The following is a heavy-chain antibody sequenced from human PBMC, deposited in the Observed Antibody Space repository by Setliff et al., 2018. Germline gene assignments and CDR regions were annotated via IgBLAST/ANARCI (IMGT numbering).Heavy chain of an antibody. V-gene: IGHV2-70*11. CDR3: ARTVRSRSYHYYYMDV. D-gene: IGHD2-2*01. CDR2: IDWDDDK. CDR1: GFSISTSGMC. J-gene: IGHJ6*03. Sequence: SGPTLVNPTQTLTLTCTFSGFSISTSGMCVSWIRQSPGKALEWLARIDWDDDKYYSTSLKTRLTISKDTSKNQVVLTMTNMDSVDTATYYCARTVRSRSYHYYYMDVWGKGTTVTVSS.